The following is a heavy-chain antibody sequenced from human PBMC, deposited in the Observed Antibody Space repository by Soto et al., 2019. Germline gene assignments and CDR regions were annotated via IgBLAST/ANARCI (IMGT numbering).Heavy chain of an antibody. CDR3: ATDPLLVGAIGDVS. Sequence: ASVKVSCKVSGYTLTESSMHWVRQAPGKGLEWMGGFDPEDGETIYAQKFQGRVTMTEDTSTDTAYMELSSLRSEDTAVYYCATDPLLVGAIGDVSWGQGTLVTVS. CDR2: FDPEDGET. CDR1: GYTLTESS. V-gene: IGHV1-24*01. J-gene: IGHJ5*02. D-gene: IGHD1-26*01.